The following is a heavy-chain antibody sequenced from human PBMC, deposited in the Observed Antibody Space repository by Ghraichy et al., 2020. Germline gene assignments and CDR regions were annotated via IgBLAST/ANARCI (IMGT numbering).Heavy chain of an antibody. V-gene: IGHV4-61*01. CDR1: GGSVSSGSYY. CDR3: ARDGGRSYGSDY. Sequence: SETLSLTCTVSGGSVSSGSYYWSWIRQPPGKGLEWIGYIYYSGSTNYNPSLKSRVTISVDTSKNQFSLKLSSVTAADTAVYYCARDGGRSYGSDYWGQGTLVTVSS. J-gene: IGHJ4*02. CDR2: IYYSGST. D-gene: IGHD5-18*01.